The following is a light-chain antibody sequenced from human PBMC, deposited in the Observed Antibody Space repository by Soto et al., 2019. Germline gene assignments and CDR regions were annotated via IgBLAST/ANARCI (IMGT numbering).Light chain of an antibody. CDR2: DAS. V-gene: IGKV3-11*01. J-gene: IGKJ3*01. CDR1: QSVTTS. Sequence: EIVLTQSPATLSLSPGERATLSCRASQSVTTSLAWYQQKPGQAPRLLIYDASNRATGIPARFSGSGSGTDFTLTISSLEPEDFAVYYCQQRSNWPLFTFGPGTKVDIK. CDR3: QQRSNWPLFT.